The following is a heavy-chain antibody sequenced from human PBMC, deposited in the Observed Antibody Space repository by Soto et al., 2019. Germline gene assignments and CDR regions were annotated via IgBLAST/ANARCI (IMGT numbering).Heavy chain of an antibody. V-gene: IGHV3-23*01. CDR1: GFTFSSYA. Sequence: GGSLRLSCAASGFTFSSYAMSWVRQAPGKGLEWVSAISGSGGSTYYADSVKGRFTISRDNSKNTLYLQMNSLRAEDTAVYYCAKNTLLMVYAIHYYGMEVWGQGTTVTVSS. J-gene: IGHJ6*02. CDR3: AKNTLLMVYAIHYYGMEV. D-gene: IGHD2-8*01. CDR2: ISGSGGST.